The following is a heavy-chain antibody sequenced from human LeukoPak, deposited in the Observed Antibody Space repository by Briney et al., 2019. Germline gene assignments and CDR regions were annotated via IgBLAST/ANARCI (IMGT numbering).Heavy chain of an antibody. CDR1: GFTFDDYA. CDR3: ARDGVADDYGGNSASDY. J-gene: IGHJ4*02. CDR2: INWNGGST. V-gene: IGHV3-20*04. D-gene: IGHD4-23*01. Sequence: PGGSLRLSCAASGFTFDDYAMSWVRQAPGKGLEWVSGINWNGGSTGYVDSVKGRFTISRDNAKNSLYLQMNSLRAEDTAVYYCARDGVADDYGGNSASDYWGQGTLVTVSS.